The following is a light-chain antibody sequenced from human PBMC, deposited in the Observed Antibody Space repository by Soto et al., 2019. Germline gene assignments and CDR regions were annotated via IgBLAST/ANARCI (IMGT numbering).Light chain of an antibody. CDR1: QSINIW. CDR3: QQARRFPIT. V-gene: IGKV1-5*03. CDR2: KAS. J-gene: IGKJ5*01. Sequence: IQMTQSPSTLSASVGDRVTFTCRASQSINIWLAWYQQKPGKAPKLLIYKASTLEVGVPSRFSGSGSGTEFTLTISTLQPEDFAVYYCQQARRFPITFGQGTRLEIK.